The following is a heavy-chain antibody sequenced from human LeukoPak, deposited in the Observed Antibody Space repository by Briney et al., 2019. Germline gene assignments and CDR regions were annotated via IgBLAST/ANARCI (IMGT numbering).Heavy chain of an antibody. J-gene: IGHJ4*02. CDR3: ARAGGSYQVFDY. CDR2: IRYDGNNK. CDR1: GFTFSSYG. D-gene: IGHD1-26*01. V-gene: IGHV3-30*02. Sequence: GGSLRLSCGASGFTFSSYGMHWVRQAPGKGLEWVAFIRYDGNNKYYADSVKGRFTISRDNSKNTLYLQMNSLRPEDTAVYYCARAGGSYQVFDYWGQGTLVTVS.